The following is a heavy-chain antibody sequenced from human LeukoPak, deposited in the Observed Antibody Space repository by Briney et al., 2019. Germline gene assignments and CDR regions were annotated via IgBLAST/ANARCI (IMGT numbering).Heavy chain of an antibody. Sequence: ASVKVSCKASGGTFSSYAISWVRQAPGQGLEWMGGIIPIFGTANYAQKFQGRVTITADKSTSTAYMELSSLRSEDTAVYYCARGSLSGGLDNDAFDIWGQGTMVTVSS. J-gene: IGHJ3*02. CDR3: ARGSLSGGLDNDAFDI. D-gene: IGHD3/OR15-3a*01. CDR1: GGTFSSYA. V-gene: IGHV1-69*06. CDR2: IIPIFGTA.